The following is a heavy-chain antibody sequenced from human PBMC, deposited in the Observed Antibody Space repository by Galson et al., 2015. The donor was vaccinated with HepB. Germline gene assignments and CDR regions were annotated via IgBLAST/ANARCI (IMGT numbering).Heavy chain of an antibody. J-gene: IGHJ5*02. Sequence: SLRLSCAASGFTFSSYAMHWVRQAPGKGLEWVAVISYDGSNKYYADSVKGRFTISRDNSKNTLYLQMNSLRAEDTAVYYCARGYDSSGYYYVVNWFDPWGQGTLVTVSS. CDR1: GFTFSSYA. CDR3: ARGYDSSGYYYVVNWFDP. CDR2: ISYDGSNK. D-gene: IGHD3-22*01. V-gene: IGHV3-30-3*01.